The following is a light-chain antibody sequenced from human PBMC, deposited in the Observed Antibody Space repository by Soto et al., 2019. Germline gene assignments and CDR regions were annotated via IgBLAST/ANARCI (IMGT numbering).Light chain of an antibody. CDR1: QSVSIN. CDR3: QQYNHWTPCT. V-gene: IGKV3D-15*01. CDR2: GAS. J-gene: IGKJ1*01. Sequence: EIVMTQSPATLSVSPGERATLSFRASQSVSINLAWYQQKPGQAHRLLIYGASTRATGIPSRFSGSGSGTEVTLDISSMQSDDFAVYYGQQYNHWTPCTSGQGTQVAIK.